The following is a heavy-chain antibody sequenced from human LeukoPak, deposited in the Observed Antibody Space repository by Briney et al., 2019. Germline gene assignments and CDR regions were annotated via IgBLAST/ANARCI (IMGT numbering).Heavy chain of an antibody. CDR1: GDSVSSNSAA. Sequence: SQTLSLTCALSGDSVSSNSAAWNWIRQSPSRGLEWLGRTYYRSKWYNDYAVSVKSRITINPDTSKNRFSLQLNSVTPEDTAVYYCARGNGDTIFGVVIKPYYFDYWGQGTLVTVSS. CDR3: ARGNGDTIFGVVIKPYYFDY. V-gene: IGHV6-1*01. J-gene: IGHJ4*02. CDR2: TYYRSKWYN. D-gene: IGHD3-3*01.